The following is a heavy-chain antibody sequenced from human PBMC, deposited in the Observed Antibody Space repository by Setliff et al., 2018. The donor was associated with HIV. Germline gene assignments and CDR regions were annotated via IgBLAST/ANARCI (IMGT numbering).Heavy chain of an antibody. Sequence: SETLSLTCSVSNDSISSSNYYWGWIRQQPGKGLEWIGYISYSGSTYYNPSLKSRLTMSIDTSKSHFSLNLNSVTAADTAVYYCARGTTSITFDYWSQGTLVTVSS. V-gene: IGHV4-31*02. CDR3: ARGTTSITFDY. CDR2: ISYSGST. D-gene: IGHD1-1*01. J-gene: IGHJ4*02. CDR1: NDSISSSNYY.